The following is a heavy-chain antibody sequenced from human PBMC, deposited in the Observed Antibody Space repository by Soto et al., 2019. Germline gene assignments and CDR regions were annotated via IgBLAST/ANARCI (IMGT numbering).Heavy chain of an antibody. J-gene: IGHJ4*02. V-gene: IGHV1-18*01. Sequence: GASVKVSCKASGYTFTSYGISWVRQAPGQGLEWMGWISAYNGNTNYAQKLQGRVTMTTDTSTSTAYMELRSLRSDDTAVYYCGFALGGVVPSDYWCQAPMVTASS. CDR3: GFALGGVVPSDY. CDR1: GYTFTSYG. CDR2: ISAYNGNT. D-gene: IGHD3-16*01.